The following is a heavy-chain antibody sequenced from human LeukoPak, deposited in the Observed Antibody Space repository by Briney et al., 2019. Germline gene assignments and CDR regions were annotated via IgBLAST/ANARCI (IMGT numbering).Heavy chain of an antibody. Sequence: GGSLRLSCAASGFTFSSYEMNWVRQAPGKGLEWVANINQDGSESYFVDSVKGRFTVSRDNAKNSLYLQMNSLRAEETAVYYCARAPTLLADYPQNYYMDVWGKGTTVTVSS. D-gene: IGHD5-12*01. CDR2: INQDGSES. CDR1: GFTFSSYE. V-gene: IGHV3-7*01. J-gene: IGHJ6*03. CDR3: ARAPTLLADYPQNYYMDV.